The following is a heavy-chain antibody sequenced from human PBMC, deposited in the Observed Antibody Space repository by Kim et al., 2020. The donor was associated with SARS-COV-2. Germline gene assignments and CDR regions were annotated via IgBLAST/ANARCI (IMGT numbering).Heavy chain of an antibody. V-gene: IGHV4-38-2*02. CDR3: ARIRSNYDFWSGYYGDY. CDR2: IYHSGST. D-gene: IGHD3-3*01. Sequence: SETLSLTCTVSGYSISSGYYWGWIRQPPGKGLEWIGSIYHSGSTYYNPSLKSRVTISVDTSKNQFSLKLSSVTAADTAVYYCARIRSNYDFWSGYYGDY. CDR1: GYSISSGYY. J-gene: IGHJ4*01.